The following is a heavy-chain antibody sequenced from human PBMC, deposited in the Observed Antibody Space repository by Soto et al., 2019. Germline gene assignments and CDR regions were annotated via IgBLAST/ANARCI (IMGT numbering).Heavy chain of an antibody. V-gene: IGHV3-30*18. CDR3: AKDGSSMIVVVISVYFDY. CDR1: GYTFTSYG. J-gene: IGHJ4*02. D-gene: IGHD3-22*01. CDR2: ISYDGSNK. Sequence: QVQLVQSGAEVKKPGASVKVSCKASGYTFTSYGISWVRQAPGQGLEWVAVISYDGSNKYYADSVKGRFTISRDNSKNTLYLQMNSLRAEDTAVYYCAKDGSSMIVVVISVYFDYWGQGTLVTVSS.